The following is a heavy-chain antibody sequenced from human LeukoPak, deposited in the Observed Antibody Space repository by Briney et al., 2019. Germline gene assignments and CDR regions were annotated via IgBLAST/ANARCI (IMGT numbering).Heavy chain of an antibody. J-gene: IGHJ4*02. V-gene: IGHV4-38-2*01. D-gene: IGHD3-10*02. CDR3: ARVLPVPYLLDS. CDR1: GHSTTRGYY. Sequence: SQTLSLTCDISGHSTTRGYYWAWFRQSPGKVPEWIATFFQSQKSFYNASLESRVIMSLDTSKSQFSLNLTCVTAADTAVYYCARVLPVPYLLDSWGQGTHVTVSS. CDR2: FFQSQKS.